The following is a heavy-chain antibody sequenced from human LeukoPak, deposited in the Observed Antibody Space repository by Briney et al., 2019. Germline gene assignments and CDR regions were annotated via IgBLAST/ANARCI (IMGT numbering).Heavy chain of an antibody. CDR3: ANLTPPSGAAAGTEFFDY. Sequence: GGSLRLSCAASGFTFSSYGMHWVRQAPGKGLEWVAFIRYDGSNKYYADSVKGRFTISRDNSKNTLYLQMNSLRAEDTAVYYCANLTPPSGAAAGTEFFDYWGQGTLVTVSS. V-gene: IGHV3-30*02. J-gene: IGHJ4*02. CDR1: GFTFSSYG. D-gene: IGHD6-13*01. CDR2: IRYDGSNK.